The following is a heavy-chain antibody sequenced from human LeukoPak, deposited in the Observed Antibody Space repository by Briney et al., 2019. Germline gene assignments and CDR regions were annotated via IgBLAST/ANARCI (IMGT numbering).Heavy chain of an antibody. V-gene: IGHV1-18*01. CDR3: ARVIVVVPAADAGYFDL. J-gene: IGHJ2*01. Sequence: ASVKVSCKASGYTFTSYGISWVRQAPGQGLEGMGWISAYNGNTNYAQKLQGRLTMTTDTSTSTAYMELRSLRSDDTAVYYCARVIVVVPAADAGYFDLWGRGTLVTVSS. CDR2: ISAYNGNT. CDR1: GYTFTSYG. D-gene: IGHD2-2*01.